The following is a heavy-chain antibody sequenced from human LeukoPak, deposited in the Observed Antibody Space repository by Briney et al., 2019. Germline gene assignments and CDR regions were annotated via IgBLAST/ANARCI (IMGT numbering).Heavy chain of an antibody. CDR2: INHSGST. V-gene: IGHV4-34*01. J-gene: IGHJ4*02. CDR1: GGSFSGYC. Sequence: SETLSLTCAVYGGSFSGYCWSWIRQPPGKGLEWIGEINHSGSTNYNPSLKSRVTISVDTSKNQFSLKLSSVTAADTAVYYCAIPDYGSGSYSLRYWGQGTLVTVSS. CDR3: AIPDYGSGSYSLRY. D-gene: IGHD3-10*01.